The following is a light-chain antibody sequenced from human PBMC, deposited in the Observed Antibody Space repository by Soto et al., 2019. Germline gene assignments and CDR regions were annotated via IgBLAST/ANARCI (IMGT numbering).Light chain of an antibody. J-gene: IGLJ1*01. V-gene: IGLV2-8*01. Sequence: QAVVTQPPSASGSPGLSVTISCTGTSSDVGGSDFISWYQQHPGKAPKLMIYEVTKRPSGVPDRFSGSKSGNTASLTVSGLQAEDEADYFCGSYAGSDNFVFGTGTKVTVL. CDR3: GSYAGSDNFV. CDR1: SSDVGGSDF. CDR2: EVT.